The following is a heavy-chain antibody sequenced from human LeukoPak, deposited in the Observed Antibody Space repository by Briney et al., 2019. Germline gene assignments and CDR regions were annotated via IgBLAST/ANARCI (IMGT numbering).Heavy chain of an antibody. V-gene: IGHV3-48*02. D-gene: IGHD3-10*01. CDR2: IINSGGTI. CDR3: ARVGRGLYSMDV. J-gene: IGHJ6*02. Sequence: GGSLRLSCAASGFTFSIHVMNWVRQTPGKGLEWVSYIINSGGTIYYADSVQGRFTISRDNAKNSLYLQMNSLRDEDTAVYYCARVGRGLYSMDVWGQGTTVTVSS. CDR1: GFTFSIHV.